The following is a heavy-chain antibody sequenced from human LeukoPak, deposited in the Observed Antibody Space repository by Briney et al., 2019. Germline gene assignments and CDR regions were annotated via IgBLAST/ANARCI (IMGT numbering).Heavy chain of an antibody. J-gene: IGHJ4*02. CDR1: GFTISSYG. D-gene: IGHD3-10*01. V-gene: IGHV3-30*02. CDR2: IRYDGSNK. CDR3: AKGDYYGSGSREFDY. Sequence: GGSLRLSCAASGFTISSYGWHWVRQAPGKGLEWVAFIRYDGSNKYYADSVKGRFTISRDNSKNTLFLQSNGIRAEVTAVYYCAKGDYYGSGSREFDYWGQGILVTVSS.